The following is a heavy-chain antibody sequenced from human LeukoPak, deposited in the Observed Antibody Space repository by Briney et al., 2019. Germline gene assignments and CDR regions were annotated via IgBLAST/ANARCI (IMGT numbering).Heavy chain of an antibody. CDR3: AKDRIWFGEYYFDY. V-gene: IGHV3-74*01. J-gene: IGHJ4*02. D-gene: IGHD3-10*01. CDR2: IDSDGSDT. CDR1: GFTFSSYL. Sequence: AGGSLRLSCAASGFTFSSYLMHWVRQAPGKGLVWISRIDSDGSDTTYADPVKGRFTISRDNSKNTLYLQMNSLRAEDTAVYYCAKDRIWFGEYYFDYWGQGTLVTVSS.